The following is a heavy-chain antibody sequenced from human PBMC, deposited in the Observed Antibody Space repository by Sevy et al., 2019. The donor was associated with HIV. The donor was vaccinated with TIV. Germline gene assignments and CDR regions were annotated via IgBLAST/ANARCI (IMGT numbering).Heavy chain of an antibody. CDR1: GFTFSDYW. CDR2: IKQDGSEK. J-gene: IGHJ4*02. Sequence: GGSLRLSSAASGFTFSDYWMIWVRQAPGKGLEWVANIKQDGSEKYYVDSVKGRFTISRDNAKNSLYLQMNSLRVEDTAVYFCAKLGFYYDSSAYDYFDYWGQGTLVTVSS. CDR3: AKLGFYYDSSAYDYFDY. V-gene: IGHV3-7*01. D-gene: IGHD3-22*01.